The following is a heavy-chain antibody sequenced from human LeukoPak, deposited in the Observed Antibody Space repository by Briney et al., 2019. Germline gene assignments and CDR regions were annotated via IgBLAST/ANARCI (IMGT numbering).Heavy chain of an antibody. V-gene: IGHV5-51*01. CDR1: GYSFTSYW. Sequence: GESLKISCKGSGYSFTSYWIGWVRQMPGKGLEWMGIIYPGDSDTRYSPSFQGQVTISADKSISTAYLQWSSLKASDTAMYYCARSGRVTIFGVVAMDYWGQGTLVTVSS. J-gene: IGHJ4*02. CDR2: IYPGDSDT. CDR3: ARSGRVTIFGVVAMDY. D-gene: IGHD3-3*01.